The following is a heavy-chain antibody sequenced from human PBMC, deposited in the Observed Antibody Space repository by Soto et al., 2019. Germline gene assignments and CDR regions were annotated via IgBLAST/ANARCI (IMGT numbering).Heavy chain of an antibody. CDR3: SRSEEDSDYYYYGLDV. CDR2: TYYRPRWYS. V-gene: IGHV6-1*01. J-gene: IGHJ6*02. CDR1: GDSVSSSSVA. Sequence: SQTLSLTCVISGDSVSSSSVAWNWVRQSPSRGLEWLGRTYYRPRWYSDFAVSVRGRIVINADTSKNQFSLQLNSVTPEDTAVYFCSRSEEDSDYYYYGLDVWGQGTTVTVSS. D-gene: IGHD2-15*01.